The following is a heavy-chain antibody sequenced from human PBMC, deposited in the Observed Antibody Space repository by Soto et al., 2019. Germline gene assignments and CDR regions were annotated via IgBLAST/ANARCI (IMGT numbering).Heavy chain of an antibody. V-gene: IGHV3-7*03. J-gene: IGHJ4*02. CDR3: VTGYHSDY. Sequence: LKISCAASGISTSSYWMGWVRQAPGGGLEWVASIKNDGSEKYYMDSLKGRFTISRDNALNSLYLQMNSLRAEDTAVYFCVTGYHSDYWGQGALVTVSS. CDR2: IKNDGSEK. CDR1: GISTSSYW. D-gene: IGHD5-18*01.